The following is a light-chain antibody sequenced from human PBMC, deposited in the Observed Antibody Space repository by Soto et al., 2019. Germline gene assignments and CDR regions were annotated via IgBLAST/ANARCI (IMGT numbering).Light chain of an antibody. CDR1: SSDVGGYNF. CDR3: QSYDSRLSGYV. CDR2: EVT. Sequence: QSALTQPPSASGSPGQSVTISCTGTSSDVGGYNFVSWYQQHPGKAPKFMIYEVTKRPSGVPDRFSGSKSGNTASLTVSGLQAEDEADYYCQSYDSRLSGYVFGSGTQLTVL. V-gene: IGLV2-8*01. J-gene: IGLJ7*01.